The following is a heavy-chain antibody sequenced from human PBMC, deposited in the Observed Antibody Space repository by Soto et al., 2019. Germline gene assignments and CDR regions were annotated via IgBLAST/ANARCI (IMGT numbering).Heavy chain of an antibody. Sequence: EVQLVESGGGLVKPGGSLRLSCAASGFTFSSYSMNWVRQAPGKGLEWVSSISSSSSYIYYADSVKGRFTISRDNAKTSLYLHMKRLRAEDTAIYYCATSFSIAVAELVYWYFAPWGRGTQVSVPS. CDR1: GFTFSSYS. V-gene: IGHV3-21*01. D-gene: IGHD6-19*01. J-gene: IGHJ2*01. CDR3: ATSFSIAVAELVYWYFAP. CDR2: ISSSSSYI.